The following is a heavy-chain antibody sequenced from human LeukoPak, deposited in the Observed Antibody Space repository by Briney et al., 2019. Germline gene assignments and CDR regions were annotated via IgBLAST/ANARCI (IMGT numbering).Heavy chain of an antibody. Sequence: GGSLRLSCAASGFTFDDYGLNWVRQAPGKGLEWVSAISGSGGSTYYADSVKGRFTISRDNSKNTLYLQMNSLRAEDTAVYYCAKYYDSSGYYSGWGQGTLVTVSS. CDR3: AKYYDSSGYYSG. CDR2: ISGSGGST. J-gene: IGHJ4*02. CDR1: GFTFDDYG. D-gene: IGHD3-22*01. V-gene: IGHV3-23*01.